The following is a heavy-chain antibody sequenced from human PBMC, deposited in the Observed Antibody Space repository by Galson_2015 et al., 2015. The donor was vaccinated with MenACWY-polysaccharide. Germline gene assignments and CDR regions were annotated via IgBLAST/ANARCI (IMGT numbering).Heavy chain of an antibody. CDR2: IHSRGST. D-gene: IGHD5-12*01. J-gene: IGHJ5*02. CDR3: ARSLGYSDSAFDNGRDVDRRFDP. V-gene: IGHV4-61*02. Sequence: TLSLTCSVSGGSISTGSSYWSWIRQPAGKGLAWIGRIHSRGSTDYSPSLKSRVTISTDTSRNQLSPKLSSVTAADTAVYYCARSLGYSDSAFDNGRDVDRRFDPWGQGTLVTVSS. CDR1: GGSISTGSSY.